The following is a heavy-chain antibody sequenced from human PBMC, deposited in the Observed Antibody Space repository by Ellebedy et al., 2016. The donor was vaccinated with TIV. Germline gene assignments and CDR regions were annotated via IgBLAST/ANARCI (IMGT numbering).Heavy chain of an antibody. CDR3: ASMVPQDNWFDP. CDR2: INAGNGNT. CDR1: GYTFTSYA. V-gene: IGHV1-3*01. D-gene: IGHD3-10*01. J-gene: IGHJ5*02. Sequence: ASVKVSXXASGYTFTSYAMHWVRQAPGQRLEWMGWINAGNGNTKYSQKFQGRVTITRDTSASTAYMELSSLRSEDTAVYYCASMVPQDNWFDPWGQGTLVTVSS.